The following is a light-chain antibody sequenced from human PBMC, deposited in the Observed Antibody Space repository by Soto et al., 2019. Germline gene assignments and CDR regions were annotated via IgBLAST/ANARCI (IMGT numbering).Light chain of an antibody. Sequence: QSVLTQPASVSGSPGQSITISCTGTSSDVGGYNYVSWYQQHPGKAPKLMIYEVSNRPSGVSNRFSGSKSGNTASLTISGLQAEDEADYYCSSYTSGITPYVFGTGTKVTVL. V-gene: IGLV2-14*01. CDR1: SSDVGGYNY. J-gene: IGLJ1*01. CDR3: SSYTSGITPYV. CDR2: EVS.